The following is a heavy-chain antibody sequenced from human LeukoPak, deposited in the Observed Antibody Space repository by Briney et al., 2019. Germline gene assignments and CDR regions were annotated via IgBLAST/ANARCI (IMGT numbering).Heavy chain of an antibody. CDR3: ARGSLGSYKDY. V-gene: IGHV1-2*02. CDR1: GYTFTGYY. J-gene: IGHJ4*02. CDR2: ISPNSGGT. Sequence: ASVKVSCKASGYTFTGYYMHWVRQAPGQGLEWMGWISPNSGGTNYAQKLQGRVTMTTDTSTSTAYMELRSLRSDDTAVYYCARGSLGSYKDYWGQGTLVTVSS. D-gene: IGHD1-26*01.